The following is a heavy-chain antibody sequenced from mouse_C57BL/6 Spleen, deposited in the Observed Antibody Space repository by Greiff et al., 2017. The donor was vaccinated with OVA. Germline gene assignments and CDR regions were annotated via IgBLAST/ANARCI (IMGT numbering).Heavy chain of an antibody. CDR2: IWRGGST. CDR3: AKEKDYDYPAWFAY. D-gene: IGHD2-4*01. V-gene: IGHV2-5*01. Sequence: VQLKESGPGLVKPSQSLSITCTVSGFSLNSYGVHWVRQSPGKGLEWLGVIWRGGSTDYNAAFMSRLSITKDNSKSQVFFKMNSLQTDDTAIYYCAKEKDYDYPAWFAYWGQGTLVTVSA. CDR1: GFSLNSYG. J-gene: IGHJ3*01.